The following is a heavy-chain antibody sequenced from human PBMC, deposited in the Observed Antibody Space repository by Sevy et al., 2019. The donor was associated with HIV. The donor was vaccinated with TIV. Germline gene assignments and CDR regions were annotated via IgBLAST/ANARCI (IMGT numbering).Heavy chain of an antibody. Sequence: GGSLRLSCAASGFVFSTYGMHWVRQAPGKGLEWVTFIRYDGSNQYYADSVKGRFTISRDNSKNTPYLQMNSLRPEDTAEYYCAKDGGPVAGRGNYNDYGMDVWGQGTTVTVSS. CDR3: AKDGGPVAGRGNYNDYGMDV. CDR2: IRYDGSNQ. D-gene: IGHD3-16*01. CDR1: GFVFSTYG. J-gene: IGHJ6*02. V-gene: IGHV3-30*02.